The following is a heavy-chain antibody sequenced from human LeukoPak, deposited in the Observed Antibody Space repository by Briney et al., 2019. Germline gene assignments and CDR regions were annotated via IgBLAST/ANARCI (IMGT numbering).Heavy chain of an antibody. D-gene: IGHD3-3*01. V-gene: IGHV4-4*07. Sequence: SETLSLTCTVSGGSISDYYWSWVRQPAGKGLEWIGRIHFSGTTYYNPSLKSRVTISVDTSKNQFSLKLSSVTAADTAVYYCARNPYYDFWSGPYYFDYWGQGTLVTVSS. CDR3: ARNPYYDFWSGPYYFDY. CDR2: IHFSGTT. J-gene: IGHJ4*02. CDR1: GGSISDYY.